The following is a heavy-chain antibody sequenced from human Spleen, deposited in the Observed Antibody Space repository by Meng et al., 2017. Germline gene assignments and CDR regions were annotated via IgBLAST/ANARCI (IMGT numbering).Heavy chain of an antibody. J-gene: IGHJ3*02. CDR2: IYYSGST. D-gene: IGHD4-17*01. CDR1: GGSISSGGYY. Sequence: SETLSLTCTVSGGSISSGGYYWSWIRQHPGKGLEWIGYIYYSGSTYYNPSLKSLVTISVDTSKNQFSLKLSSVTAADTAVYYCARRTLRQNAFDIWGQGTMVTVSS. CDR3: ARRTLRQNAFDI. V-gene: IGHV4-31*01.